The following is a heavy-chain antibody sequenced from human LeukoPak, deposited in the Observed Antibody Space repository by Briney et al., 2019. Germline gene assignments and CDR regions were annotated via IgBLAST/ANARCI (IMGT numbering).Heavy chain of an antibody. CDR1: GFTFSTYG. D-gene: IGHD4-17*01. V-gene: IGHV3-23*01. Sequence: GGTLRLSCVASGFTFSTYGMSWVRQAPGKGLEWVSAISGSGGSTYYADSVKGRFTISRDNSKNTLYLQMNSLRAEDTAVYYCASPAYGDYALFDYWGQGTLVTVSS. CDR3: ASPAYGDYALFDY. J-gene: IGHJ4*02. CDR2: ISGSGGST.